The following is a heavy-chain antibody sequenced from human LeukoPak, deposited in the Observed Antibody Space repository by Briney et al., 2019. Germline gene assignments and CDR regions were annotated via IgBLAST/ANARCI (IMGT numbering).Heavy chain of an antibody. V-gene: IGHV3-7*01. CDR3: ARDRGDYGDYVPGY. CDR2: IKQDGSEK. CDR1: GFTFSSYW. J-gene: IGHJ4*02. D-gene: IGHD4-17*01. Sequence: GGSLRPSCAASGFTFSSYWMSWVRQAPGKGLEWVANIKQDGSEKYYVDSVKGRFTISRDNAKNSLYLQMNSLRAEDTAVYYCARDRGDYGDYVPGYWGQGTLVTVSS.